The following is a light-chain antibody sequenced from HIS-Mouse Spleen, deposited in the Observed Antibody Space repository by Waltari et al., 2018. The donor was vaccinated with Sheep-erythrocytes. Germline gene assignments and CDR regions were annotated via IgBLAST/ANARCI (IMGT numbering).Light chain of an antibody. CDR1: SSDVGSYNL. CDR3: AAWDDSLNGCV. CDR2: YDD. V-gene: IGLV1-36*01. J-gene: IGLJ3*02. Sequence: QSALTQPDSVSGSPGQSITISCTGTSSDVGSYNLVSWYQQLPGKAPKLLIYYDDLLPSGVSDRFSGSKSGTSASLAISGLQSEDGADYYCAAWDDSLNGCVFGGGTKLTVL.